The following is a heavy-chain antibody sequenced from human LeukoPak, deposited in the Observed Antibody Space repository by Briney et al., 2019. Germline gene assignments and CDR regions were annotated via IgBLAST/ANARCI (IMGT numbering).Heavy chain of an antibody. CDR1: GGSISSRTYY. D-gene: IGHD1-26*01. CDR3: ARAGVGATDDAFDI. V-gene: IGHV4-61*01. J-gene: IGHJ3*02. Sequence: SETLSLTCTVSGGSISSRTYYWSWIRQPPGKGLEWIGYIYYSGSTNYNPSLKSRVTISVDTSKNQFSLKLSSVTAADTAVYYCARAGVGATDDAFDIWGQGTMVTVSS. CDR2: IYYSGST.